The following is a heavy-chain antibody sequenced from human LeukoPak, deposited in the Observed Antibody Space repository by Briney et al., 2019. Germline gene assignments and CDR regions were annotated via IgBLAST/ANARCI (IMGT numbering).Heavy chain of an antibody. CDR3: AREGYYDSSGYPHPFFDY. V-gene: IGHV3-66*01. J-gene: IGHJ4*02. D-gene: IGHD3-22*01. CDR2: IYSGGST. Sequence: PGGSLRLSCAASGFTVSSNYMSWVRQAPGKGLEWVSVIYSGGSTYYADSVKGRFTISRDNSKNTLYLQMNSLRAEDTAVYYCAREGYYDSSGYPHPFFDYWGQGTLVTVSS. CDR1: GFTVSSNY.